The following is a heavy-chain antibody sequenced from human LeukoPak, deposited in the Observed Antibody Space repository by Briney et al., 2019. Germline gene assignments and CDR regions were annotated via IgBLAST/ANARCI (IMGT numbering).Heavy chain of an antibody. CDR1: GFTFGDYG. CDR2: LNWDGGTT. Sequence: PGGSLRLCCAASGFTFGDYGMSWVRQAPGKGLEWVSGLNWDGGTTGHADSVKGRFTISRDNAKNTVYLQINNLRDEDTAVYYCAKDDRLLRFLHWGQGTLVTVSS. J-gene: IGHJ4*02. D-gene: IGHD3-16*01. CDR3: AKDDRLLRFLH. V-gene: IGHV3-20*04.